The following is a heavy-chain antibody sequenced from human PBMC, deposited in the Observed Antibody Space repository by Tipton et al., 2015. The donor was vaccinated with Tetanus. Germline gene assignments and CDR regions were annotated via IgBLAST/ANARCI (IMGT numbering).Heavy chain of an antibody. Sequence: LRLSCTVFGGSVSSGSYYWAWIRQPPGKGLQWIAYVDDSGRTNSDYFLKSRVTTSLDTSKNQFSLKLTSVTAADTAVYYCARSNFAYSKKGAFDYWGQGTLVTVSS. D-gene: IGHD2-21*01. CDR3: ARSNFAYSKKGAFDY. J-gene: IGHJ4*02. V-gene: IGHV4-61*01. CDR1: GGSVSSGSYY. CDR2: VDDSGRT.